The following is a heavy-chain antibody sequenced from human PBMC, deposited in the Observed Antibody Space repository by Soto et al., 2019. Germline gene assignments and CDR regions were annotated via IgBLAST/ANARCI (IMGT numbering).Heavy chain of an antibody. V-gene: IGHV4-31*03. D-gene: IGHD3-9*01. Sequence: QVQLQESGPGLVKPSQTLSLTCTVSGGSISSGGYYWSWIRQHPGKGLEWIGYIYYSGSTYYNPSLKSRVTRSVATSKNQFSLKLSSVTAADTAVYYCARDCGLRYFVWFDPWGQGTLVTVSS. CDR1: GGSISSGGYY. J-gene: IGHJ5*02. CDR2: IYYSGST. CDR3: ARDCGLRYFVWFDP.